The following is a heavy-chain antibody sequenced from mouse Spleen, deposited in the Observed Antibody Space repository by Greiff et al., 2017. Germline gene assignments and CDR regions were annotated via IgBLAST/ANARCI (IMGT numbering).Heavy chain of an antibody. D-gene: IGHD1-1*01. J-gene: IGHJ4*01. V-gene: IGHV1-69*01. CDR1: GYTFTSYW. Sequence: QVQLQQPGAELVMPGASVKLSCKASGYTFTSYWMHWVKQRPGQGLEWIGEIDPSDSYTNYNQKFKGKATLTVDKSSSTAYMQLSSLTSEDSAVYYCARWRPYYDYAMDYWGQGTSVTVSS. CDR3: ARWRPYYDYAMDY. CDR2: IDPSDSYT.